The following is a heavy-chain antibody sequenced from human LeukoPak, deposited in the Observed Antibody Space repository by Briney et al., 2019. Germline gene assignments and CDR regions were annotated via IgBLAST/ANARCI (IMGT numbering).Heavy chain of an antibody. J-gene: IGHJ4*02. CDR3: ARFGTTGTEH. V-gene: IGHV1-46*01. D-gene: IGHD1-1*01. CDR2: INPSGGST. CDR1: GYTFTGYY. Sequence: ASVKVSCKASGYTFTGYYMHWVRQAPGQGLEWMGIINPSGGSTSYAQKFQGRVTMTRDTSTSTVYMELSSLRSEDTAVYHCARFGTTGTEHWGQGTLVTVSS.